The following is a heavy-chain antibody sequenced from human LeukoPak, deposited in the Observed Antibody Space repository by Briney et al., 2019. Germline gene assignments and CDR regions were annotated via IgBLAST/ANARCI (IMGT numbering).Heavy chain of an antibody. J-gene: IGHJ5*02. D-gene: IGHD2-15*01. CDR1: GGSISSYY. V-gene: IGHV4-39*07. CDR2: IYYSGST. CDR3: ARDPGVVVGNWFDP. Sequence: SETLSLTCTVSGGSISSYYWGWIRQPPGKGLEWIGSIYYSGSTYYNPSLKSRVTISVDTSKNQFSLKLSSVTAADTAVYYCARDPGVVVGNWFDPWGQGTLVTVSS.